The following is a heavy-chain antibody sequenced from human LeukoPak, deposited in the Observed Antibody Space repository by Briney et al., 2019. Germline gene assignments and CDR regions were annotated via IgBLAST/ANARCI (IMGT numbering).Heavy chain of an antibody. CDR1: GFTFSSYE. J-gene: IGHJ4*02. CDR3: VGGYLYGDY. D-gene: IGHD3-22*01. Sequence: GGSLRLSCSVSGFTFSSYEMKWVRQAPGKGLEWISYISSSGRTIHYADSVKGRFTISRDNARSSLYLQMNSLRAEDTAVYYCVGGYLYGDYWGQGTLVTVSS. V-gene: IGHV3-48*03. CDR2: ISSSGRTI.